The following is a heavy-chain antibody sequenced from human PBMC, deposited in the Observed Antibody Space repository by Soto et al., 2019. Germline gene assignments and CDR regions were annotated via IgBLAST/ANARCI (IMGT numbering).Heavy chain of an antibody. Sequence: PSETLSLTCAVSGGSISSGGYSWSWIRQPPGKGLEWIGYIYHSGSTYYNPSLKSRVTISVDRSKNQFSLKLSSVTAADTAVYYCATSHGIDWYYFDYWGQGTLVTSPQ. CDR3: ATSHGIDWYYFDY. J-gene: IGHJ4*02. CDR1: GGSISSGGYS. CDR2: IYHSGST. V-gene: IGHV4-30-2*01. D-gene: IGHD2-21*01.